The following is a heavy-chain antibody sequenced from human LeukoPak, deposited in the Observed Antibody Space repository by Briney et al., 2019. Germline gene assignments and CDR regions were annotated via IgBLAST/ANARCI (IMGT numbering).Heavy chain of an antibody. Sequence: GGSLRLSCAGSGFTFSNNWREWVGHAQGKGRVWVSRISPDGRSKSYGDSVKGRFTISRDNAKHTVYLQMNSLRDEDTAVYYCIRSRSGSYGYFDYWGQGTLVTVSS. CDR3: IRSRSGSYGYFDY. D-gene: IGHD3-10*01. CDR2: ISPDGRSK. J-gene: IGHJ4*02. CDR1: GFTFSNNW. V-gene: IGHV3-74*01.